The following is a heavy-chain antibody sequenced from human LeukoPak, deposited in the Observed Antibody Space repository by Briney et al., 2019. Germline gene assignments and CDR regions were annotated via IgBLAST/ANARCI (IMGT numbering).Heavy chain of an antibody. CDR2: IFYDGSNK. D-gene: IGHD4-17*01. CDR3: AKEPRNGDYEWWQGGNYFDY. CDR1: GLTFSSHG. Sequence: GRSLRLSCAASGLTFSSHGMHWVRQAPGKGLEWVAIIFYDGSNKYYADSVKGRFTISRDSSKNTVYLQMNGLRVEDTAVYYCAKEPRNGDYEWWQGGNYFDYWGQGTLVTVSS. J-gene: IGHJ4*02. V-gene: IGHV3-33*06.